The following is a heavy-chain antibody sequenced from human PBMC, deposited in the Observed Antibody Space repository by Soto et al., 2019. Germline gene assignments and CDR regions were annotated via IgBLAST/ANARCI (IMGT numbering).Heavy chain of an antibody. CDR1: GFSFTTHG. CDR2: ISYDGTNK. V-gene: IGHV3-30*03. D-gene: IGHD6-19*01. J-gene: IGHJ4*02. Sequence: LRLSCAASGFSFTTHGIHWVRQAPGKGLEWVALISYDGTNKYYGDSVKGRFTISRDNSLNTLYLQMNSLRPEDTAVYYCAAYTSGALFDSWGQGTLVTVSS. CDR3: AAYTSGALFDS.